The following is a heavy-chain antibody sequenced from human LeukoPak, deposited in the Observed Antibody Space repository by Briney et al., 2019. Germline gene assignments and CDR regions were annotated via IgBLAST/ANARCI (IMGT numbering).Heavy chain of an antibody. D-gene: IGHD2-2*01. V-gene: IGHV1-46*01. CDR3: ATDTRGGGGY. Sequence: ASVKVSCKASGYTFTSYYMHWVRQAPGQGLEWMGIINPSGGSTSYAQKFQGRVTMTEDTSTDTAYMELSSLRSEDTAVYYCATDTRGGGGYWGQGTLVTVSS. CDR2: INPSGGST. CDR1: GYTFTSYY. J-gene: IGHJ4*02.